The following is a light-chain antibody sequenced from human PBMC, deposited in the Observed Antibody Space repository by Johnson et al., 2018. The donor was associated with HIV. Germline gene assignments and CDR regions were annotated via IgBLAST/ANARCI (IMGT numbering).Light chain of an antibody. CDR2: DNN. V-gene: IGLV1-51*01. Sequence: QSVLTQPPSVSAAPGQKVTISCSGSSSNIGNNYVSWYQQLPGTAPKLLIYDNNKRPSGIPDRFSGSKSGTSATLGITGLQTGDEADYYCGTWDSTLSAPHYVVGTGTNVTVL. J-gene: IGLJ1*01. CDR3: GTWDSTLSAPHYV. CDR1: SSNIGNNY.